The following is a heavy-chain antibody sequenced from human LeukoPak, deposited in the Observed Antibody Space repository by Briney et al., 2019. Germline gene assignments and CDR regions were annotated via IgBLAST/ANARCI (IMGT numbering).Heavy chain of an antibody. CDR1: GGTFSSYA. CDR3: AIQGNNYYYMDV. CDR2: IIPIFYTT. J-gene: IGHJ6*03. D-gene: IGHD4-11*01. Sequence: SLKVSCKASGGTFSSYAISWVRQAPGQGLEWMGGIIPIFYTTNYAQKFQGRVTITTDESTSTAYMELSSLRSEDTAVYYCAIQGNNYYYMDVWGKGTTVTVSS. V-gene: IGHV1-69*05.